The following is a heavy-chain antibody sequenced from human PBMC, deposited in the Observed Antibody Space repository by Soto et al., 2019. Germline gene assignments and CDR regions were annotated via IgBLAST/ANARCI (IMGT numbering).Heavy chain of an antibody. Sequence: ASVKVSCKASGGTFSSYAISWVRQALGQGLEWMGGIIPIFGTANYAQKFQGRVTITADESTSTAYMELSSLRSEDTAVYYCARGSVDTAMVVLDYWGQGTLVTVSS. V-gene: IGHV1-69*13. CDR3: ARGSVDTAMVVLDY. J-gene: IGHJ4*02. CDR2: IIPIFGTA. D-gene: IGHD5-18*01. CDR1: GGTFSSYA.